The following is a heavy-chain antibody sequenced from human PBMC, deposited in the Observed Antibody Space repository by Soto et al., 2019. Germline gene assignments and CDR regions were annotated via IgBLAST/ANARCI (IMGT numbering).Heavy chain of an antibody. Sequence: ASVKVSCKASGGTFSSYAISWVRQAPGQGLEWMGGIIPIFGTANYAQKFQGRVTITADESTSTAYMELSSLRSEDTAVYYCARGHRRISITTIVVAPFAYSGQRSLVP. D-gene: IGHD3-22*01. J-gene: IGHJ1*01. CDR2: IIPIFGTA. CDR3: ARGHRRISITTIVVAPFAY. CDR1: GGTFSSYA. V-gene: IGHV1-69*13.